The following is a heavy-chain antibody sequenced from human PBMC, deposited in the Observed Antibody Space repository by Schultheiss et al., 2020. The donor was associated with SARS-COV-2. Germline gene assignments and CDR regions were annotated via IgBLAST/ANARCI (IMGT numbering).Heavy chain of an antibody. CDR2: INHSGST. CDR3: TRGSTSVILDY. CDR1: GGSISSYY. Sequence: SETLSLTCTVSGGSISSYYWSWIRQPPGKGLEWIGEINHSGSTNYIPSLKSRVTMSLDTSKSQFSLKLSSVTAADTAVYYCTRGSTSVILDYWGQGTLVTVSS. D-gene: IGHD2-2*01. V-gene: IGHV4-34*01. J-gene: IGHJ4*02.